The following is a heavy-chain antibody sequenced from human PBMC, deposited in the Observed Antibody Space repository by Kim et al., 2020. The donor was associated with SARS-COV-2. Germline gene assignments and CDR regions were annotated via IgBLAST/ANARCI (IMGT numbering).Heavy chain of an antibody. Sequence: ADHVEDRFTISRNNSKNTLDLQMNSLRAEDPAVYYCARVRHDYGDYVFDYWGQGTLVTVSS. D-gene: IGHD4-17*01. J-gene: IGHJ4*02. V-gene: IGHV3-53*01. CDR3: ARVRHDYGDYVFDY.